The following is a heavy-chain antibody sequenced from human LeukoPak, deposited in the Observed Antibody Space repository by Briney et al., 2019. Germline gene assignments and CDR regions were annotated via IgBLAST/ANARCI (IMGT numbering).Heavy chain of an antibody. CDR1: GFTFTSSA. D-gene: IGHD5-12*01. Sequence: SVKVSCKASGFTFTSSAVQWVRQARGQRLEWIGWIVVGSGNTNYAQKFQERVTITRDMSTSTAYMELSSLRSEDTAVYYCAAGSGYESQGDYWGQGTLVTVFS. J-gene: IGHJ4*02. CDR3: AAGSGYESQGDY. V-gene: IGHV1-58*01. CDR2: IVVGSGNT.